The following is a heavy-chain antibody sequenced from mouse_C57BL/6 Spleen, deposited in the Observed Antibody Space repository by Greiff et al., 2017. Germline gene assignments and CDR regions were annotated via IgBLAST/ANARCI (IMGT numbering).Heavy chain of an antibody. V-gene: IGHV14-3*01. Sequence: EVKLKQPVAELVRPGASVKLSCTASGFNIKNTYMHWVKQSPEQGLEWIGRIDPANGNTKYAPKFQGKATITADTSSNTAYLQLSSLTSEDTAIYYCARSDYDRWYFDVWGTGTTVTVSS. CDR3: ARSDYDRWYFDV. J-gene: IGHJ1*03. CDR2: IDPANGNT. CDR1: GFNIKNTY. D-gene: IGHD2-4*01.